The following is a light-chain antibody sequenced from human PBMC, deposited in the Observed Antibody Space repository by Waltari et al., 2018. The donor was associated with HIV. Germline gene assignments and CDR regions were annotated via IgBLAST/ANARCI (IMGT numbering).Light chain of an antibody. CDR3: QKYNSAPPLT. CDR2: AAS. J-gene: IGKJ4*01. CDR1: QGISNY. V-gene: IGKV1-27*01. Sequence: DIQMTQSPSSLSASVGDRVTISCRASQGISNYLAWYQQKPGKVPKLLIYAASTLQSGVPSRFSGSGSGTDFTLTISSLQPEDVATYYCQKYNSAPPLTFGGGTKVEI.